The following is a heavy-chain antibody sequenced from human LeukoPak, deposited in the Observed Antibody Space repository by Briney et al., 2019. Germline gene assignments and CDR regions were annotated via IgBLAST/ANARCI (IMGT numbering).Heavy chain of an antibody. V-gene: IGHV4-39*02. D-gene: IGHD4-17*01. Sequence: PSETLSLTCTVSGDSISSGTFYWGWVRQPPGKGLEWIGSIHYSGNTYYNPSLKSPVAISVDTSKNQFSLNLSSVTAADTAVYYCARDLVTVTKGFDIWGQGTLVSVSS. CDR3: ARDLVTVTKGFDI. CDR2: IHYSGNT. J-gene: IGHJ3*02. CDR1: GDSISSGTFY.